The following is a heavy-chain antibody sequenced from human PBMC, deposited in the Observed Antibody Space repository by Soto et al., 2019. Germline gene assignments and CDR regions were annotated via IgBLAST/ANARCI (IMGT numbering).Heavy chain of an antibody. CDR1: GFPCSSYS. CDR3: ARANYYGSPGDFDY. Sequence: GGSLRLSCAASGFPCSSYSMNWVRQAPGKGLEWVSYISSSSSTIYYADSVKGRFTISRDNAKNSLYLQMNSLRAEDTAVYYCARANYYGSPGDFDYWGQGTLVTVSS. V-gene: IGHV3-48*01. J-gene: IGHJ4*02. D-gene: IGHD3-10*01. CDR2: ISSSSSTI.